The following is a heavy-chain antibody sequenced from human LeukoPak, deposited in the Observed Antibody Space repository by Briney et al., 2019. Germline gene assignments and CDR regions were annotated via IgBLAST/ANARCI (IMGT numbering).Heavy chain of an antibody. Sequence: PSETLSLTCAVYGGSFGGYYWSWIRQPPGKGLEWIGEINHSGSTNYNPSLKSRVTISVDTSKSQFSLKLSSVTAADTAVYYCARASGVFGVVYYFDYWGQGTLVTVSS. CDR1: GGSFGGYY. J-gene: IGHJ4*02. CDR3: ARASGVFGVVYYFDY. D-gene: IGHD3-3*01. CDR2: INHSGST. V-gene: IGHV4-34*01.